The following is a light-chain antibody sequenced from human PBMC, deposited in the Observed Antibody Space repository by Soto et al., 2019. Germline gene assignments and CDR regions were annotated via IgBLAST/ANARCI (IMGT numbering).Light chain of an antibody. Sequence: DIQMTQSPSSLSASVGDRVTITCRASQSISSYLNWYQQKPGKAPKLLIYAASSLQSGVPSRFSGSGSGTDFTLTISSLQPEDFATYSCHQSYSTPLTFGPGTKVDI. CDR1: QSISSY. CDR2: AAS. J-gene: IGKJ3*01. CDR3: HQSYSTPLT. V-gene: IGKV1-39*01.